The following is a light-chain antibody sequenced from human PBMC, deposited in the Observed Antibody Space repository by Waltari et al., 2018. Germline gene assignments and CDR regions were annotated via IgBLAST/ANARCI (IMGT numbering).Light chain of an antibody. J-gene: IGKJ4*01. CDR1: QSLFYSSNNKHY. CDR2: WAA. V-gene: IGKV4-1*01. CDR3: QQYYSTPLT. Sequence: DIVMTQSPDPLAVSLGARATINCMSSQSLFYSSNNKHYLAWYQQKPGQPPKLLIYWAAARESGVPDRFSGSGSGTDFTLTISSLQAEDVAVYYCQQYYSTPLTFGGGTKVEIK.